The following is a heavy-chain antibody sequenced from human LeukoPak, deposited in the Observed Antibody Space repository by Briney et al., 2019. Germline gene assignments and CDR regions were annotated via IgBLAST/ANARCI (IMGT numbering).Heavy chain of an antibody. J-gene: IGHJ3*01. D-gene: IGHD3-9*01. CDR2: ISGYNGDT. CDR3: ATGDVLRYFDLPRSFDV. V-gene: IGHV1-18*01. Sequence: ASVKVSCKASGHTSDTYGISWVRQAPGEGLEWMGGISGYNGDTNYAQKLQGRVTMTTDTSTSTADMELRSLRSDDTAVYYCATGDVLRYFDLPRSFDVWGQGTMVTVSS. CDR1: GHTSDTYG.